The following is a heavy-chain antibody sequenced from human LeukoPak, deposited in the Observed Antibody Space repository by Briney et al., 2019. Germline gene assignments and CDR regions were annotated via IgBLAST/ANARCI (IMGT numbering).Heavy chain of an antibody. CDR1: GYTFTGYY. J-gene: IGHJ4*02. CDR2: TNPNSGGT. V-gene: IGHV1-2*02. D-gene: IGHD3-3*01. Sequence: ASVKVSCKASGYTFTGYYMHWVRQAPGQGLEWMGWTNPNSGGTNYAQKFQGRVTMTRDTSTSTAYMELSRLRSDDTAVYYCARPDFWSGPFDYWGQGTLVTVSS. CDR3: ARPDFWSGPFDY.